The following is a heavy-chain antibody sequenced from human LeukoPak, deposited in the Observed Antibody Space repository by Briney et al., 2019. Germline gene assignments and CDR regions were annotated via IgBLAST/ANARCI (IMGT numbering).Heavy chain of an antibody. CDR2: IRYDGSNK. V-gene: IGHV3-30*02. Sequence: PGGSLRLTCAASGFTFSSYGMRWVRQAPGKGLEWVAFIRYDGSNKYYADSVKGRFTISRDNSKNTLYLQMNSLRAEDTAVYYCAALSSSWSGRVFDYWGQGTLVTVSS. CDR1: GFTFSSYG. D-gene: IGHD6-13*01. CDR3: AALSSSWSGRVFDY. J-gene: IGHJ4*02.